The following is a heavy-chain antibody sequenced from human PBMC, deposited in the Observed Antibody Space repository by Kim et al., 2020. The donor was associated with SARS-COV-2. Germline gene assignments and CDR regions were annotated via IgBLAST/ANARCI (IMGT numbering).Heavy chain of an antibody. CDR1: GYTFTGYY. CDR2: INPNSGGT. J-gene: IGHJ4*02. D-gene: IGHD3-22*01. Sequence: ASVKVSCKASGYTFTGYYMHWVRQAPGQGLEWMGWINPNSGGTNYAQKFQGRVTMTRDTSISTAYMELSRLRSDDTAVYYCAVLDYDSSPPVDYWGQGTLVTVSS. CDR3: AVLDYDSSPPVDY. V-gene: IGHV1-2*02.